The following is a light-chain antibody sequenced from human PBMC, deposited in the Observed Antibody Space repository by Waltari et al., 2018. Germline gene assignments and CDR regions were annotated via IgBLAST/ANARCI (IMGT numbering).Light chain of an antibody. CDR1: TGAVTSGHY. CDR2: DRS. Sequence: QAVVTQEPSLTVSPGGTVTLTCGYSTGAVTSGHYPYWFQQKPGQHPRTLIYDRSTTQYWTPFRFSGSLLGGKAALTLSGAQPEDEAKYDCMLSFSDGRGVFGEGTKLTVL. J-gene: IGLJ2*01. CDR3: MLSFSDGRGV. V-gene: IGLV7-46*01.